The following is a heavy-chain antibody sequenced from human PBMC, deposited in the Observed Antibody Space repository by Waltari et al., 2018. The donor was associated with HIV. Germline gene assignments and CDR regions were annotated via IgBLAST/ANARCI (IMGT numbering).Heavy chain of an antibody. V-gene: IGHV2-5*01. J-gene: IGHJ5*02. CDR3: ARRPGYCSGTRCYYSHWFDP. CDR2: IYWNGNK. CDR1: GFSLSTSGVG. Sequence: QITLEESGPTLVKPTQTLTLTCTFSGFSLSTSGVGVGWIRPPPGKALEWLALIYWNGNKHYSPSLKSRVTITKETSKDQVVLKMTNMDPADTATYFCARRPGYCSGTRCYYSHWFDPWGQGTLVTVSS. D-gene: IGHD2-2*03.